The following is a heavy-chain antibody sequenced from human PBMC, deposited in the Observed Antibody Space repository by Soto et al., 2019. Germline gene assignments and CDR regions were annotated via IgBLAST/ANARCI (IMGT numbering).Heavy chain of an antibody. V-gene: IGHV3-30-3*01. J-gene: IGHJ5*02. Sequence: QVQLVESGGGVVQPGRSLRLSCAASGFTFSSYAMHWVRQAPGKGLEWVADISYDGSNEYYADSVKGRFTISRDNSKNTLYVQMNSLRVEDTAVYYCARDTLETPSLHQNNWFDPWGQGTLVTVSS. CDR1: GFTFSSYA. CDR2: ISYDGSNE. CDR3: ARDTLETPSLHQNNWFDP.